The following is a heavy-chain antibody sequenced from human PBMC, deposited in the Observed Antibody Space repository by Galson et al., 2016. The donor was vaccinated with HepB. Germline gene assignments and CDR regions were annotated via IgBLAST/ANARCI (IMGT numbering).Heavy chain of an antibody. Sequence: SETLSLTCTVSGGSISSYYRTWIRQPPGKGLEWIGDIYYSGSTTYNPPLKSRATILIDTSKNHFSLRLRSVTAADAAVYYCARVGEGSSLDYWGQGTLVTVSS. D-gene: IGHD6-6*01. J-gene: IGHJ4*02. CDR2: IYYSGST. CDR1: GGSISSYY. V-gene: IGHV4-59*01. CDR3: ARVGEGSSLDY.